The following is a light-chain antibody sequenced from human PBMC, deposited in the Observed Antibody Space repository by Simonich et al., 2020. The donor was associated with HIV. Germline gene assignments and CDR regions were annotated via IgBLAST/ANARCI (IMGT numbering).Light chain of an antibody. CDR2: KAS. CDR1: QSIVSL. Sequence: DIQLTQSPSTLSASVGDRVTIACRASQSIVSLLAWYQQKPGKAPKLLIYKASTLKSGVPSRFIGSGSGTEFTLTISSLQPDDFATYYCQQYNSNYPTFGQGTKVEIK. CDR3: QQYNSNYPT. V-gene: IGKV1-5*03. J-gene: IGKJ1*01.